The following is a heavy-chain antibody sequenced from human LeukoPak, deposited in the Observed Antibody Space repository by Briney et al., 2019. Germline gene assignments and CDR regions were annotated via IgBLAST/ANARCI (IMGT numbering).Heavy chain of an antibody. CDR2: ISSSSSYI. CDR3: ARQITGDDAFDI. Sequence: GGSLRLSCAASGFTFSSYSMNWVRQAPGKGLEWVSSISSSSSYIYYADSVKGRFTISRDNAKNSLYLQMNSLRAEDTAVYYCARQITGDDAFDIWGQGTMVTVSS. J-gene: IGHJ3*02. CDR1: GFTFSSYS. D-gene: IGHD7-27*01. V-gene: IGHV3-21*01.